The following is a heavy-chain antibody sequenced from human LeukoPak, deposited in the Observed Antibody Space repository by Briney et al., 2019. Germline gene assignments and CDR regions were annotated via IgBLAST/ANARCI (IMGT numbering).Heavy chain of an antibody. D-gene: IGHD6-13*01. CDR2: INHSGST. V-gene: IGHV4-34*01. CDR3: ARGYSSSWRTIDY. Sequence: PSETLSLTCAVYGGSFSGYYWSWIRQPPGKGLEWIGEINHSGSTNYNPSLKSRVTISVDTSKNQFPLKLSSVTAADTAVYYCARGYSSSWRTIDYWGQGTLVTVSS. CDR1: GGSFSGYY. J-gene: IGHJ4*02.